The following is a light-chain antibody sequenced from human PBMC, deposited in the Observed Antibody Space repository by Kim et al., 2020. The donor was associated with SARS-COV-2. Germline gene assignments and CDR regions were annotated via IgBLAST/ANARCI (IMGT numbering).Light chain of an antibody. CDR1: RLGDKY. CDR3: QAWDSSTVV. J-gene: IGLJ2*01. CDR2: KDR. Sequence: PTASITCSGSRLGDKYACWYQQKPSQSPVLAIYKDRKRPSGIPERFSGSNSGNTATLTISGTQAMEEADYYCQAWDSSTVVFGGGTKLTVL. V-gene: IGLV3-1*01.